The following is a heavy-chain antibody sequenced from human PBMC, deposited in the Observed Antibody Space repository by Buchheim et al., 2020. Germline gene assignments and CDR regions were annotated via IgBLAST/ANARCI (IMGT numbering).Heavy chain of an antibody. D-gene: IGHD1-26*01. CDR1: GFTFSSYG. V-gene: IGHV3-30*18. Sequence: QVQLVESGGGVVQPGRSLRLSCAASGFTFSSYGMHWVRQAPGKGLEWVAVISYDGSNKYYADSVKGRFTISRDNSKNTLYLQMNSLRAEDTAVYYCAKPDVSGSYQSGFNYWGQGTL. CDR3: AKPDVSGSYQSGFNY. J-gene: IGHJ4*02. CDR2: ISYDGSNK.